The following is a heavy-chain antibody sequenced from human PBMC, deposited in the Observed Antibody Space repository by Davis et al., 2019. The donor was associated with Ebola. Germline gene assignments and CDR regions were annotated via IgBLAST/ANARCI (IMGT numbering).Heavy chain of an antibody. CDR3: ARDTQDIVVVPAVTTPDWYFDL. Sequence: ETLSLTCAVSGGSISSSNWWSWVRQAPGKGLEWVSAISGSGGSTYYADSVKGRFTISRDNSKNTLYLQMNSLRAEDTAVYYCARDTQDIVVVPAVTTPDWYFDLWGRGTLVTVSS. CDR2: ISGSGGST. D-gene: IGHD2-2*01. CDR1: GGSISSSN. J-gene: IGHJ2*01. V-gene: IGHV3-23*01.